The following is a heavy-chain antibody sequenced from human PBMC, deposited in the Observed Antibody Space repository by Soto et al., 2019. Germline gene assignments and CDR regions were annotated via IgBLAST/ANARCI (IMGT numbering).Heavy chain of an antibody. Sequence: PSETLSLTCAVYGGSFSGYYWSWIRQPPGKGLEWIGEINHSGSTNYNPSLKSRVTISVDTSKNQFSLKLSSVTAADTAVYYCASRVATIPLRYYFDYWGQGTLVTVS. CDR2: INHSGST. D-gene: IGHD5-12*01. J-gene: IGHJ4*02. CDR3: ASRVATIPLRYYFDY. V-gene: IGHV4-34*01. CDR1: GGSFSGYY.